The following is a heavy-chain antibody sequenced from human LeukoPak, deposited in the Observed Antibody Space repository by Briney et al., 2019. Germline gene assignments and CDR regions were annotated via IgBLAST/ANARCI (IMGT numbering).Heavy chain of an antibody. CDR3: ARARWFGELSDDYYFDY. CDR2: IYSGGST. CDR1: GFTVSSNY. Sequence: GGSLRLSCAASGFTVSSNYMSWVRQAPGKGLEWVSVIYSGGSTYYADSVKGRFTISRDNSKNTLYLQMNSLRAEDTAVYYCARARWFGELSDDYYFDYWGQGTLVTVSS. J-gene: IGHJ4*02. D-gene: IGHD3-10*01. V-gene: IGHV3-66*01.